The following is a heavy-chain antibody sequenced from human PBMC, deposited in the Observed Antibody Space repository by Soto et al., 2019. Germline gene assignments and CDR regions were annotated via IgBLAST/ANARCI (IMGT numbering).Heavy chain of an antibody. CDR3: ARESSPEYFQH. V-gene: IGHV1-2*02. J-gene: IGHJ1*01. CDR1: GGTFSSYA. Sequence: QVQLVQSGAEVKKPGSSVKVSCKASGGTFSSYAISWVRQAPGQGLEWMGGINPNSGGTNYAQKFQGRVTMTRDTSISTAYMELSRLRSDDTAVYYCARESSPEYFQHWGQGTLVTVSS. CDR2: INPNSGGT.